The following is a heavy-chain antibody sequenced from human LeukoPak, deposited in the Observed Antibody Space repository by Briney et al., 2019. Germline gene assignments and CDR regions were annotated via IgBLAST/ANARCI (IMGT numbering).Heavy chain of an antibody. Sequence: GGSLRLSCAASGFTFSSYSMNWVRQAPGKGLEWVSSISSSSSYIYYADSVKGRFTISRDNSKNTLYLQMNSLRAEDTAVYYCAKGRYCSGGSCYAVDDAFDIWGQGTMVTVSS. CDR3: AKGRYCSGGSCYAVDDAFDI. CDR2: ISSSSSYI. V-gene: IGHV3-21*01. CDR1: GFTFSSYS. J-gene: IGHJ3*02. D-gene: IGHD2-15*01.